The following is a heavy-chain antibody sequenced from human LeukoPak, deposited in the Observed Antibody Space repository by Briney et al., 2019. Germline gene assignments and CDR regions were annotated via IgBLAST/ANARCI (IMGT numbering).Heavy chain of an antibody. Sequence: GGSLRLSCAASGFAFSSYSMSWVRQAPGKGLEWVSHISSSSSNKYYADSVKGRFTISRDNAKNSLYLQMNSLRDEDTAVYYCARRGCGGDCYQVDYWGQGTLVTVSS. CDR3: ARRGCGGDCYQVDY. J-gene: IGHJ4*02. V-gene: IGHV3-48*02. CDR2: ISSSSSNK. CDR1: GFAFSSYS. D-gene: IGHD2-21*02.